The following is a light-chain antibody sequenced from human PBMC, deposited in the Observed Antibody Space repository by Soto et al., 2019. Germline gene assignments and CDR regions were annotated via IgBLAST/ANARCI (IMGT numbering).Light chain of an antibody. CDR1: QSVSSD. Sequence: DIVMTQSPATLSVSPGERGTLSGRASQSVSSDLAWYQQKPGQAPRLLIYGASTRATGIPARFSGSGSGAEFTLTISSLQSADFAVYYCQQYYNWPLTFGGGTKVEIK. V-gene: IGKV3-15*01. CDR2: GAS. CDR3: QQYYNWPLT. J-gene: IGKJ4*01.